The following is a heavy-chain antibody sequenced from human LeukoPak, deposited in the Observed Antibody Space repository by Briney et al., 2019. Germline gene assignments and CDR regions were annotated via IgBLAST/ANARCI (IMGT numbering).Heavy chain of an antibody. CDR1: GFTFSSYA. D-gene: IGHD6-19*01. J-gene: IGHJ4*02. Sequence: GGSLRLSCAASGFTFSSYAMSWVRQAPGKGLEWVSAISGSGSSTYYADSVKGRFTISRDNSKNTLYLQMNSLRAEDTAVYYCAKDRAPFEEQWLPSVDYWGQGTLVTVSS. V-gene: IGHV3-23*01. CDR3: AKDRAPFEEQWLPSVDY. CDR2: ISGSGSST.